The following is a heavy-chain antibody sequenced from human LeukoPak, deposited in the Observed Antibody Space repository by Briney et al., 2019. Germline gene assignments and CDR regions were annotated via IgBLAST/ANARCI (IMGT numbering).Heavy chain of an antibody. Sequence: ASETLSLTCTVSGYSISSGYYWGWIRQPPGKGLEWIGSIYHSGSTYYNPSLKSRVTISVDTSKNQFSLKLSSVTAADTAVYYCARVIESYGSNWFDPWGQGTLVTVSS. CDR2: IYHSGST. J-gene: IGHJ5*02. V-gene: IGHV4-38-2*02. D-gene: IGHD5-18*01. CDR1: GYSISSGYY. CDR3: ARVIESYGSNWFDP.